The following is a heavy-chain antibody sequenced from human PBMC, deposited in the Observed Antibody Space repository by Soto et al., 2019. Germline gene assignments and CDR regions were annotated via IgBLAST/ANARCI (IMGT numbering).Heavy chain of an antibody. V-gene: IGHV4-34*01. CDR1: GGSFSGYY. CDR2: INHSGST. D-gene: IGHD6-6*01. Sequence: SETLSLTCAVYGGSFSGYYWSWIRQPPGKGLEWIGEINHSGSTNYNPSLKSRVTISVDTSKNQFSLKLSSVTAADTAVYYCARVFRGGPGSSSKRAFDYWGQGTLVTVSS. CDR3: ARVFRGGPGSSSKRAFDY. J-gene: IGHJ4*02.